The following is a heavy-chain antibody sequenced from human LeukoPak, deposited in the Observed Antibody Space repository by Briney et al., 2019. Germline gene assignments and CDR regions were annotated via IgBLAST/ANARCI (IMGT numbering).Heavy chain of an antibody. CDR3: ARSPSMITVDY. V-gene: IGHV3-30*04. CDR1: GFTFSSYA. Sequence: GGSLRLSCAASGFTFSSYAMHWVRQAPGKGLEWVAVISYDGSNKYYADSVKGRFTISRDNSKNTLYLQMNSLRAEDTAVYYCARSPSMITVDYWGQGTLVTVPS. J-gene: IGHJ4*02. D-gene: IGHD3-16*01. CDR2: ISYDGSNK.